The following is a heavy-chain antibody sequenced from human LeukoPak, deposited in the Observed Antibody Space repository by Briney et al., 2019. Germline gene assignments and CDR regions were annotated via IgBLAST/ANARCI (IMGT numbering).Heavy chain of an antibody. Sequence: PGGSLRLSCAASGFTFSSYWMTWGRQTPGKGLELVSNINIDGSQRYHAYSVEGRFTISRDNVKNTLYLQMNSLRVEDTAVYYCARDPGWGALDYWGQGALVIVSS. CDR2: INIDGSQR. V-gene: IGHV3-7*03. J-gene: IGHJ4*02. CDR1: GFTFSSYW. D-gene: IGHD3-16*01. CDR3: ARDPGWGALDY.